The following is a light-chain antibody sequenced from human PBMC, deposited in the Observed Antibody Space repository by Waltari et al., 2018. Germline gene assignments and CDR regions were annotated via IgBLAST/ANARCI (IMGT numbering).Light chain of an antibody. CDR1: QSVRSN. J-gene: IGKJ3*01. Sequence: EIVMTQSPATLSVSPGERSTLSCRASQSVRSNLAWYQQKPGQAPSLLIYGASTRATGIPARFRGSGSGTDFTLTISSLQSEDFAVYYCQQYNNWPPVFTFGPGTKVDIK. V-gene: IGKV3-15*01. CDR2: GAS. CDR3: QQYNNWPPVFT.